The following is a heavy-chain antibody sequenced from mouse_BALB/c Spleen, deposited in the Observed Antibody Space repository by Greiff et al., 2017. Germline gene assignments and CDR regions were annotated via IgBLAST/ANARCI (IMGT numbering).Heavy chain of an antibody. Sequence: EVMLVESGPDLVKPSPSLSLTCTVTGYSITSCYSRHWIRQFPGNKLEWMAYIHYSGSTNYNPSLKSRISITRDTSKNPFFLQLNTVTTEDTATYYCVTSYPNYFDYWGQGTTLTVSS. CDR1: GYSITSCYS. J-gene: IGHJ2*01. D-gene: IGHD6-1*01. CDR2: IHYSGST. V-gene: IGHV3-1*02. CDR3: VTSYPNYFDY.